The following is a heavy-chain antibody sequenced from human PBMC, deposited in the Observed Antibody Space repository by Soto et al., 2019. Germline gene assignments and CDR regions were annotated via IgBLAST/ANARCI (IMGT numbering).Heavy chain of an antibody. D-gene: IGHD1-26*01. V-gene: IGHV1-8*01. Sequence: XSVKVSFKASGYTFTSYDINLVRHATGQGLEWMGWMNPNSGNTGYAQKFQGRVTMTRNTSISTAYMELRSLRSEDTAVYYCARGLGKGAFDIWGQGTMVTVSS. CDR1: GYTFTSYD. CDR2: MNPNSGNT. J-gene: IGHJ3*02. CDR3: ARGLGKGAFDI.